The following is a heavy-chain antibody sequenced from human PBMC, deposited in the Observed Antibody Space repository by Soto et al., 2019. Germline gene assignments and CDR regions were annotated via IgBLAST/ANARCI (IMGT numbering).Heavy chain of an antibody. Sequence: VASVKVSCKASGYTFTSNYVHWVRRAPGQGLEWMGIINPSGGSTNYAQKFQGRVTVTRDTSTSTVYMELSSLRSEDTAVYYCARDHSIAAAGAWWLDPWGQGTLVTVPS. CDR3: ARDHSIAAAGAWWLDP. V-gene: IGHV1-46*01. CDR1: GYTFTSNY. J-gene: IGHJ5*02. D-gene: IGHD6-13*01. CDR2: INPSGGST.